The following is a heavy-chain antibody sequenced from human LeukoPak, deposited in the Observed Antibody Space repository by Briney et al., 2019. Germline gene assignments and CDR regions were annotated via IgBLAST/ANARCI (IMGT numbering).Heavy chain of an antibody. V-gene: IGHV5-51*01. D-gene: IGHD3-3*01. CDR1: GSTFTSYW. CDR3: ARQGITIFGVVNPIDY. Sequence: GASLKISCKGSGSTFTSYWIGWVRQLPGKGLEWMGIIYPGDSDTRYSPSFQGQVTISADKSISTAYLQWSSLKASDTAMYYCARQGITIFGVVNPIDYWGQGTLVTVSS. CDR2: IYPGDSDT. J-gene: IGHJ4*02.